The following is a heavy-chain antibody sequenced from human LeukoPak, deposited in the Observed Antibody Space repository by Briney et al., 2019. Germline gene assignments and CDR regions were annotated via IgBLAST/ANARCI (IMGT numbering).Heavy chain of an antibody. D-gene: IGHD1-1*01. Sequence: SVKVSCKASGGTFSSYAISWVPQAPGQGLEWMGGIIPIFGTANYAQKFQGRVTITADESTSTAYMELSSLRSEDTAVYYCARGPYNWNHEYYYYYYMDVWGKGTTVTVSS. CDR3: ARGPYNWNHEYYYYYYMDV. V-gene: IGHV1-69*13. CDR2: IIPIFGTA. CDR1: GGTFSSYA. J-gene: IGHJ6*03.